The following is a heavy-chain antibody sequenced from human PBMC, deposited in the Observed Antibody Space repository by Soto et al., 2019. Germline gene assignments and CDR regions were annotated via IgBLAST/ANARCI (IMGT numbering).Heavy chain of an antibody. CDR1: GDSVSSNSAA. V-gene: IGHV6-1*01. CDR2: TYYRSKWYN. Sequence: SQTLSLTCAISGDSVSSNSAAWNWIRQSPSRGLEWLGRTYYRSKWYNDYAVSVKSRITINPDTSKNQFSLQLNSVTPEDTAVYYCARVSWYGYYYYYYGMDVWGQGTTVTVS. D-gene: IGHD6-13*01. J-gene: IGHJ6*02. CDR3: ARVSWYGYYYYYYGMDV.